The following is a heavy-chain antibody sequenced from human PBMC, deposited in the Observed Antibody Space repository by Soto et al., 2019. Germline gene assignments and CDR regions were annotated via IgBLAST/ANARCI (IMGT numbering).Heavy chain of an antibody. Sequence: QVQLVESGGGVVQPGTSLRLSCVGSGFTFRSYVIHWVRQAPGKGLEWVALTSYDGSNKYYDDSVKGRFTISRDNSRNTVDPQMDNLRLDDTALYYCARWGTTGGLDVWGQGTLVSVSS. CDR3: ARWGTTGGLDV. V-gene: IGHV3-30*19. CDR1: GFTFRSYV. D-gene: IGHD3-16*01. J-gene: IGHJ4*02. CDR2: TSYDGSNK.